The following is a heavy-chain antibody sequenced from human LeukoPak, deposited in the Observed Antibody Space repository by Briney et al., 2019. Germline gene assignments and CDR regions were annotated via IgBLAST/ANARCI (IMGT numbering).Heavy chain of an antibody. CDR1: GDSISSYY. D-gene: IGHD5-18*01. J-gene: IGHJ6*02. CDR2: IYYSGST. V-gene: IGHV4-59*01. CDR3: ARDAQGYSYGFGYYYGMDV. Sequence: PSETLSLPCTVSGDSISSYYCSWIRQPPAEGREGIGYIYYSGSTNYNPSLKSRVTISVDTSKNQFSLKLSSVTAADTALYYCARDAQGYSYGFGYYYGMDVWGQGTTVTVSS.